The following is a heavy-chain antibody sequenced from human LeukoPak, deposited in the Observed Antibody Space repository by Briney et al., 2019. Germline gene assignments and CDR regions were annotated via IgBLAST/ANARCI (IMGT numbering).Heavy chain of an antibody. Sequence: SETLSLTCAVSGGSISSGGYSWSWIRQPPGKGLEWIGYIYYSGSTYYNPSLKGRVTISVDTSRNQFSLKLSSVTAADTAVYYCASADYGDYFYSYWGQGTLVTVSS. J-gene: IGHJ4*02. CDR3: ASADYGDYFYSY. V-gene: IGHV4-30-4*07. D-gene: IGHD4-17*01. CDR1: GGSISSGGYS. CDR2: IYYSGST.